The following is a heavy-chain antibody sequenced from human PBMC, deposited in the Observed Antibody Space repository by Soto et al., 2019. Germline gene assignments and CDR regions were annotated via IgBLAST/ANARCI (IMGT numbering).Heavy chain of an antibody. D-gene: IGHD6-19*01. CDR1: GGTFSSDA. V-gene: IGHV1-69*13. CDR3: GRDAAVGLFDY. J-gene: IGHJ4*02. CDR2: IIPIFGTA. Sequence: SVKVSCKASGGTFSSDAISWVRQAPGQGLEWMGGIIPIFGTANYAQKFQGRVTITADESTSTAYMELSSLRSEDTAVYYCGRDAAVGLFDYWGQGTLVTVSS.